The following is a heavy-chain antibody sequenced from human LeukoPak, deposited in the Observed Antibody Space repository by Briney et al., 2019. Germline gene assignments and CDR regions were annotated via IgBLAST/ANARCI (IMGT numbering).Heavy chain of an antibody. CDR1: GFTFGDYA. J-gene: IGHJ5*02. V-gene: IGHV3-49*04. D-gene: IGHD3-3*01. Sequence: PGGSLRLSCTASGFTFGDYAMSWVRQAPGKGLEWVGFIRSKAYGGTTEYAASVKGRFTISRDDSKSIAYLQMNSLKTEDTAVYYCTRDLITMGAPWGQGTLVTVSS. CDR3: TRDLITMGAP. CDR2: IRSKAYGGTT.